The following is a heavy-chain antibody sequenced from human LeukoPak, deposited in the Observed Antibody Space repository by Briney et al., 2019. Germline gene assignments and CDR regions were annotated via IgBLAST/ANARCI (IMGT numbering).Heavy chain of an antibody. CDR1: GFTFSSHW. V-gene: IGHV3-74*01. J-gene: IGHJ4*02. D-gene: IGHD3-10*01. Sequence: PGGSLRLSCAASGFTFSSHWMHWVRQAPGKGLVWVSHINSDGSGTSYADSVKGRFTISRDNAKNTLNLQMNSLRAEDTAVYYCARDLPGEGIDYWGLGTLVTVSS. CDR2: INSDGSGT. CDR3: ARDLPGEGIDY.